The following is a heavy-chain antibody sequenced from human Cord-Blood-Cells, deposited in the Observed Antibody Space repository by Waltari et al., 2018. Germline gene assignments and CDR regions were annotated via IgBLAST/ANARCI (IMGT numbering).Heavy chain of an antibody. V-gene: IGHV3-73*02. CDR3: TSRVGATYY. CDR2: IRSKANSYAT. J-gene: IGHJ4*02. Sequence: EVQLVESGGGLVKPGGSLTPSVAASGSTFIGSAMPGVRQASGKGLEWVGRIRSKANSYATAYAASVKGRFTISRDDSKNTAYLQMNSLKTEDTAVYYCTSRVGATYYWGQGTLVTVSS. D-gene: IGHD1-26*01. CDR1: GSTFIGSA.